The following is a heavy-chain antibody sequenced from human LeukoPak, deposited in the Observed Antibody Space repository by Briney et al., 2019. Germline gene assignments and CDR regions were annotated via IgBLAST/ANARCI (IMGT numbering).Heavy chain of an antibody. Sequence: SETLSLTCAVSGGSISSSNWWSWVRQPPGKGLEWIGEIYHSGSTNYNPSLKSRVTISVDTSKNQFSLKLSSVTAADTAVYYCATVVTADAFDIWGQGTMVTVSS. CDR3: ATVVTADAFDI. D-gene: IGHD2-21*02. CDR2: IYHSGST. J-gene: IGHJ3*02. V-gene: IGHV4-4*02. CDR1: GGSISSSNW.